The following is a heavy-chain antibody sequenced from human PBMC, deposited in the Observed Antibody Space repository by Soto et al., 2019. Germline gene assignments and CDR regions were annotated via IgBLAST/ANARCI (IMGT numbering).Heavy chain of an antibody. Sequence: AASVKVSCKASGGTFSSFAISWGRQAPGQGTEWMGGIIPIFGTANYAQKFQGRVTITADESTSTDYMELRSLRSEDKAVYYCARARDRDWFDPWGQGTLVTVSS. CDR1: GGTFSSFA. J-gene: IGHJ5*02. D-gene: IGHD3-10*01. V-gene: IGHV1-69*13. CDR3: ARARDRDWFDP. CDR2: IIPIFGTA.